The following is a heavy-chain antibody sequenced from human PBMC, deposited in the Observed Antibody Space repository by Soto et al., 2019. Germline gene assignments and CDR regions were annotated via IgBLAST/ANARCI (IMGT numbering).Heavy chain of an antibody. J-gene: IGHJ4*02. CDR1: GFTFSNAW. CDR2: IKSKTDGGTT. D-gene: IGHD3-16*02. CDR3: TTDSSDYIWGSYRVSFDY. Sequence: GGSLRLSCAASGFTFSNAWMSWVRQAPGKGLEWVGRIKSKTDGGTTDYAAPVKGRFTISRDDSKNTLYLKMNSLKTEDTAVYYCTTDSSDYIWGSYRVSFDYWGQGTLVTVSS. V-gene: IGHV3-15*01.